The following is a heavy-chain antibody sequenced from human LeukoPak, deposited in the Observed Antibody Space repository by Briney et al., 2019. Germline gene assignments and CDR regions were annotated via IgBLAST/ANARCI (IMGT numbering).Heavy chain of an antibody. Sequence: SETPSLTCNVSGGSISGSRRYWGWVRQPPGGGLEWIGSIRYTGSTYYNPSLQSRLTISVDKSQNQFSLKLKSVTAADTSVYYCTRQLSWASDTGDSWGQGTLVTVSS. CDR1: GGSISGSRRY. V-gene: IGHV4-39*01. CDR2: IRYTGST. J-gene: IGHJ5*01. D-gene: IGHD6-13*01. CDR3: TRQLSWASDTGDS.